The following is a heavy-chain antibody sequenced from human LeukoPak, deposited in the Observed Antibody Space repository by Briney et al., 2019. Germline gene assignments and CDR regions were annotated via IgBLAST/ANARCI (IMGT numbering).Heavy chain of an antibody. CDR2: IYHSGST. CDR1: GYSISSGYY. J-gene: IGHJ6*03. V-gene: IGHV4-38-2*02. Sequence: SETLSLTCTVSGYSISSGYYWGWIRQPPGKGLEWIGSIYHSGSTYYNPSLKSRVTISVDTSKNQFSLKLSSVTAADTAVYYCASLTMGSYYMDVWGKGTTVTVSS. CDR3: ASLTMGSYYMDV. D-gene: IGHD3-16*01.